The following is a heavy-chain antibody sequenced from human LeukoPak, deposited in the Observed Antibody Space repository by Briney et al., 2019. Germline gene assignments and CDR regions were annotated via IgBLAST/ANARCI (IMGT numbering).Heavy chain of an antibody. V-gene: IGHV4-59*08. CDR2: IFYSGST. Sequence: SETLSLTCTVSGGSISNYYWSWIRLPPGKGLEWIGYIFYSGSTNYNSSLKSRVTISVDTSKYQFSLKLSSVTAADTAVYYCARVEDSSGYDWFDPWGQGALVTVSS. D-gene: IGHD3-22*01. CDR1: GGSISNYY. J-gene: IGHJ5*02. CDR3: ARVEDSSGYDWFDP.